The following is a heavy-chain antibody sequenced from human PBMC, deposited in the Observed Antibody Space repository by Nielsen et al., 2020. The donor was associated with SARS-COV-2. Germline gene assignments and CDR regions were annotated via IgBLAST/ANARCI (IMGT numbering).Heavy chain of an antibody. CDR3: AKVPIAARPRSFDY. V-gene: IGHV3-23*01. CDR2: ISGSGGST. Sequence: GESLKISCAASGFTFSSYAMSWVRQAPGKGLEWVSAISGSGGSTYYADSMKGRFTISRDNSKNTLYLQMNSLRAEDTAVYYCAKVPIAARPRSFDYWGQGTLVTVSS. CDR1: GFTFSSYA. J-gene: IGHJ4*02. D-gene: IGHD6-6*01.